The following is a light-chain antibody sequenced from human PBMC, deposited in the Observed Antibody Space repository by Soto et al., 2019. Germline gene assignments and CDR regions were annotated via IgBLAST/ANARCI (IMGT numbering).Light chain of an antibody. J-gene: IGKJ3*01. Sequence: DIQMTQSPSSVSASVGDRVTIACRASQDISSWLAWYQQIPGKAPKLLIYAASALQGGVPSRFSGSGSGTHFTLTISSLQPEDFETYYCQQSDSFPFTFGPGTKVDIK. CDR1: QDISSW. CDR3: QQSDSFPFT. CDR2: AAS. V-gene: IGKV1-12*01.